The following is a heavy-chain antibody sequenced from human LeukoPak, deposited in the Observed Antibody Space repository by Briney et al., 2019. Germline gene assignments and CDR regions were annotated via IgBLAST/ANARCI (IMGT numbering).Heavy chain of an antibody. CDR2: IYYSGST. V-gene: IGHV4-39*01. CDR3: ARPPGIAAAWFDP. Sequence: SETLSLTCTVSGGSISSSSYYWGWIRQPPGKGLEWIGSIYYSGSTYYNPSLKSRVTISVDTSKDQFSLKLTSVTAADTAVYYCARPPGIAAAWFDPWGQGTLVTVSS. J-gene: IGHJ5*02. D-gene: IGHD6-13*01. CDR1: GGSISSSSYY.